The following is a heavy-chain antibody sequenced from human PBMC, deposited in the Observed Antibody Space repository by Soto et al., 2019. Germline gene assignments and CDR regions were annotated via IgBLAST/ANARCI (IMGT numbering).Heavy chain of an antibody. V-gene: IGHV4-31*03. D-gene: IGHD3-22*01. CDR2: ISYSARS. CDR1: GGSISSGGYY. CDR3: ARAHTYYYDIGGYSKQSFHFDS. J-gene: IGHJ4*02. Sequence: SETLSLTCTVSGGSISSGGYYWNWIRQVPGRGLEWIGYISYSARSFYNPSLESRVSVSIDTSGNQFSLKLSSMTAADTAVYLCARAHTYYYDIGGYSKQSFHFDSWGQGTLVTVSS.